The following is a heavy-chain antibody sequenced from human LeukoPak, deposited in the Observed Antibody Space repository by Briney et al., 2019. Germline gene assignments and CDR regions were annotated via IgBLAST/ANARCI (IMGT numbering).Heavy chain of an antibody. V-gene: IGHV3-30*03. Sequence: GGSLRLSCVVSGVTFNNYGMHWVRQAPGKGLEWVAVTSSDLNVKLYADSVKGRFTISRDNSRSTLYLQMNSLRPEDTAIYYCAREGYYGSGSPPSLYFDYWGQGTLVTVSS. CDR1: GVTFNNYG. J-gene: IGHJ4*02. CDR3: AREGYYGSGSPPSLYFDY. CDR2: TSSDLNVK. D-gene: IGHD3-10*01.